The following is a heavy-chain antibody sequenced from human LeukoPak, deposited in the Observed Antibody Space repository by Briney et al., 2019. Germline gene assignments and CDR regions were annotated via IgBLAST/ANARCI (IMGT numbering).Heavy chain of an antibody. V-gene: IGHV1-2*02. Sequence: GASVKVSCKASGYTFTGYYMHWVRQAPGQGLEWMGWINPNSGGTNYAQKFQGRVTMTRDTSISTAYMELSRLRSDDTAVYYCASLFNAVAGNGDDYWGQETLVTVSS. CDR2: INPNSGGT. CDR1: GYTFTGYY. J-gene: IGHJ4*02. CDR3: ASLFNAVAGNGDDY. D-gene: IGHD6-19*01.